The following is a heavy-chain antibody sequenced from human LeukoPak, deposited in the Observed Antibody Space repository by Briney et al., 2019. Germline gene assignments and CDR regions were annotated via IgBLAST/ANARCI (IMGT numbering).Heavy chain of an antibody. D-gene: IGHD3-10*02. CDR3: VRDCCSWDAFDI. Sequence: GGSLRLSCAASGFTFSSYSMNWVRQAPGKGLEWVSSISSSSSYIYYADSVKGRLTISRDNAKNTVYLQMNSLRAEDSAIYYCVRDCCSWDAFDIWGQGTAVTVSS. V-gene: IGHV3-21*01. CDR1: GFTFSSYS. CDR2: ISSSSSYI. J-gene: IGHJ3*02.